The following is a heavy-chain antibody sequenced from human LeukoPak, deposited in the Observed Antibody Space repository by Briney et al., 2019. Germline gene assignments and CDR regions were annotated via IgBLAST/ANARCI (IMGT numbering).Heavy chain of an antibody. CDR1: GFTFSRYG. V-gene: IGHV3-33*01. Sequence: PGGSLRLSCAASGFTFSRYGMHWVRQAPGKGLQWVAFIWYDGSNKYYEDSVKGRFTISRDNAKNTLYLQINSLRAEDTAVYYCAGDRGESYFDYWGQGTLVTVSS. D-gene: IGHD3-10*01. CDR3: AGDRGESYFDY. J-gene: IGHJ4*02. CDR2: IWYDGSNK.